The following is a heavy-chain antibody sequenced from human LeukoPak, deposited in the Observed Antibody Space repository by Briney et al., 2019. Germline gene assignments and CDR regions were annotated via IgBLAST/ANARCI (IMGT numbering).Heavy chain of an antibody. CDR3: ARAVRAAAGHFDY. CDR1: GGSISSSSYY. Sequence: SETLSLTCTVSGGSISSSSYYWGWIRQPPGKGLEWIGSIYYSGSTYYNPSLKSRVTISVDTSKNQFSLKLSSVTAADTAVYYRARAVRAAAGHFDYWGQGTLVTVSS. V-gene: IGHV4-39*01. J-gene: IGHJ4*02. CDR2: IYYSGST. D-gene: IGHD6-13*01.